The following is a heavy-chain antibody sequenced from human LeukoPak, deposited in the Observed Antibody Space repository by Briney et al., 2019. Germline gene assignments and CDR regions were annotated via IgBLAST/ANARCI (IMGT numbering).Heavy chain of an antibody. CDR3: AKGLGGYFDY. V-gene: IGHV3-23*01. D-gene: IGHD2-15*01. CDR2: ISGSGGST. CDR1: GFTFSSYA. J-gene: IGHJ4*02. Sequence: GASLRLSCAASGFTFSSYAMSWVRQAPGKGLEWVSAISGSGGSTYYADSVKGRFTISRDNSKNTLYLQTNSLRAEDTAVYYCAKGLGGYFDYWGQGTLVTVSS.